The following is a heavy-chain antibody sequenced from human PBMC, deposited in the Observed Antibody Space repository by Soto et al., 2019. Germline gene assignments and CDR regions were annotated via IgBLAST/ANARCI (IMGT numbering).Heavy chain of an antibody. CDR2: ISAYNGNT. Sequence: ASVKVSCKASGYTFTSYGISWVRQAPGQGLEWMGWISAYNGNTNYAQKLQGRVTMTTDTSTSTAYMELRSLRSDDTAVYYCAREIAVAGTGPDYYYGMDVWGQGTTVTVSS. V-gene: IGHV1-18*01. D-gene: IGHD6-19*01. CDR3: AREIAVAGTGPDYYYGMDV. J-gene: IGHJ6*02. CDR1: GYTFTSYG.